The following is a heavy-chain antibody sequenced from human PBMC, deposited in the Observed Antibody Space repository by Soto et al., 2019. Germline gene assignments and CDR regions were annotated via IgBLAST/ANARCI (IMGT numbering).Heavy chain of an antibody. CDR2: TYYRSKWYN. D-gene: IGHD3-10*01. J-gene: IGHJ6*02. CDR3: ARGLNYYASGSPSSGMDV. V-gene: IGHV6-1*01. CDR1: VDSVSSNRAA. Sequence: SQTLSRTCASSVDSVSSNRAAWNWIRQSPSRGLEWLGRTYYRSKWYNDYAISVENRITINPDPSKNQFSLQLNSVTPEDTAIYYCARGLNYYASGSPSSGMDVWGQGTTVTVSS.